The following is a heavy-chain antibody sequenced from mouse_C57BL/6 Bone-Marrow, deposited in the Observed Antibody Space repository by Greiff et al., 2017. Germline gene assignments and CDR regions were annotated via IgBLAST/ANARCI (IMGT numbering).Heavy chain of an antibody. CDR3: ARGGDDGWYCDV. CDR2: INPSNGGT. J-gene: IGHJ1*03. D-gene: IGHD2-12*01. CDR1: GYTFTSYW. V-gene: IGHV1-53*01. Sequence: QVPLQQPGTELVKPGASVKLSCKASGYTFTSYWMHWVKHRPGQGLGWIGNINPSNGGTNYNEKFKSKATLTVDKSSSTAYMQLSSLTSEDSAVYYCARGGDDGWYCDVWGTGTTVTVSS.